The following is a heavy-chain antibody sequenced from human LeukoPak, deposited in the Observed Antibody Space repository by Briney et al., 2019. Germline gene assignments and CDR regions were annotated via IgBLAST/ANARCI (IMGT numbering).Heavy chain of an antibody. J-gene: IGHJ5*02. V-gene: IGHV4-61*02. CDR1: GGSISSGSYY. CDR3: ARERDSSGYSDWFDP. Sequence: SQTLSLTCTVSGGSISSGSYYWSWTRQPAGKGLEWIGRIYTSGSTNYNPSLKSRVTISVDTSKNQFSLKLSSVTAADTAVYYCARERDSSGYSDWFDPWGQGTLVTVSS. CDR2: IYTSGST. D-gene: IGHD3-22*01.